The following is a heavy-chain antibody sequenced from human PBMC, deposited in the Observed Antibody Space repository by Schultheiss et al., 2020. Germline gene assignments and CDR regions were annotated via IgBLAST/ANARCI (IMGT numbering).Heavy chain of an antibody. CDR2: ISYDGSNK. D-gene: IGHD2-15*01. CDR1: GFTFSSYA. CDR3: ARVKYCSGGSCYSGGFDY. V-gene: IGHV3-30*14. Sequence: GGSLRLSCAASGFTFSSYAMHWVRQAPGKGLEWVAVISYDGSNKYYADSVKGRFTISRDNSKNTLYLQMNSLRAEDTALYHCARVKYCSGGSCYSGGFDYWGQGTLVTVSS. J-gene: IGHJ4*02.